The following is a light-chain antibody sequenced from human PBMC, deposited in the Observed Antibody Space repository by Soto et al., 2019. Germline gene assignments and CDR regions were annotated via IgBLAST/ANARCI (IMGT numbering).Light chain of an antibody. J-gene: IGKJ2*01. V-gene: IGKV3D-20*01. CDR1: XXVSSSY. CDR2: DAS. CDR3: QQYGSSPYT. Sequence: TQSPATLSLSPGERATLSXXXXXXVSSSYLAWHQQKPGPAPKLLIYDASSRATGIPDRFSGSGSGTDFTLTISRLEPEDFTVYYCQQYGSSPYTFGQGTKLEIK.